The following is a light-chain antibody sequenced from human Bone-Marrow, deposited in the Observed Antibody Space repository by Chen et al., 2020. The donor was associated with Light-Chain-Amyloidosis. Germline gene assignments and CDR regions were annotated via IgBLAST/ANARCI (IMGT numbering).Light chain of an antibody. V-gene: IGKV1-39*01. Sequence: DIQMTQSPSSLSAFVGDRVTITCRPSQFISSYLSWYQQRPGKAPKLLIFGASSLPSGVPSRFSGSGSWTDFTLTISSLEPEDFAIYYCQQSYTSPYTFGGGTKVEI. J-gene: IGKJ4*01. CDR3: QQSYTSPYT. CDR2: GAS. CDR1: QFISSY.